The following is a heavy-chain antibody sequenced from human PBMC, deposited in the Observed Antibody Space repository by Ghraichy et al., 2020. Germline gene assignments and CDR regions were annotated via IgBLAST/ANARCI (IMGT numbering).Heavy chain of an antibody. CDR2: IYHGGST. J-gene: IGHJ5*02. Sequence: SETLSLTCAVSGASISSRNWWSWVRQTPGKGLEWIGEIYHGGSTNYNPSLKSRVTISVDKSKNQLSLRLTSVTAADTAVYFCARAVSMIQSWTPLPGYSYIDPWGQGTLVIVSS. V-gene: IGHV4-4*02. CDR3: ARAVSMIQSWTPLPGYSYIDP. CDR1: GASISSRNW. D-gene: IGHD3-22*01.